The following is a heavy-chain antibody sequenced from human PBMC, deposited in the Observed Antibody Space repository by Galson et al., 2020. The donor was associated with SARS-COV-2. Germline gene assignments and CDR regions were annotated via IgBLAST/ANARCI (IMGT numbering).Heavy chain of an antibody. Sequence: SQASETLSLTCAVYGGSFSGYYWSWIRQPPGKGLEWIGELNHSGSTNYNPSLKSRVTISVDTSKNQFSLKLSSVTAADTAVYYCATGGYFYYYGMDVWGQGTTVTVSS. V-gene: IGHV4-34*01. D-gene: IGHD2-15*01. CDR2: LNHSGST. CDR3: ATGGYFYYYGMDV. CDR1: GGSFSGYY. J-gene: IGHJ6*02.